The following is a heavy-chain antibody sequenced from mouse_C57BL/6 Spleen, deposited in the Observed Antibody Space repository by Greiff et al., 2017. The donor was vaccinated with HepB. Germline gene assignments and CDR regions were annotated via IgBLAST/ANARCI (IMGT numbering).Heavy chain of an antibody. Sequence: VQLQQSGAELVRPGASVTLSCKASGYTFTDYEMHWVKQTPVHGLEWIGAIDPETGGTAYNQKFKGKAILTADKSSSTAYMELRSLTSEDSAVYYCTRGTVVATGFAYWGQGTLVTVSA. D-gene: IGHD1-1*01. V-gene: IGHV1-15*01. J-gene: IGHJ3*01. CDR1: GYTFTDYE. CDR3: TRGTVVATGFAY. CDR2: IDPETGGT.